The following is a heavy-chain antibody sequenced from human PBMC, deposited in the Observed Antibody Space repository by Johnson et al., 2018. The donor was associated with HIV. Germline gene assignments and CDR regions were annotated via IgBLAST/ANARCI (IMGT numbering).Heavy chain of an antibody. J-gene: IGHJ3*02. D-gene: IGHD2-21*02. CDR2: ISWNSGSI. CDR3: AKEIYGGGDWEDDAFDI. CDR1: GFTFDDYG. V-gene: IGHV3-9*01. Sequence: VQLVESGGGVVRPGGSLRLSCEASGFTFDDYGMHWVRQAPGKGLEWVSGISWNSGSIGYADSVKGRFTISRDNAKNSLYLQMNSLRAEDTALYYCAKEIYGGGDWEDDAFDIWGQGTMVTVSS.